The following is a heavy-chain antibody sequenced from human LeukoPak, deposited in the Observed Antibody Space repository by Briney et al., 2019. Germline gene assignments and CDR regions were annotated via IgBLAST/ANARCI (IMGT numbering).Heavy chain of an antibody. CDR1: GGTFSSYA. D-gene: IGHD5-12*01. CDR3: ATTYSGYEGCFDY. CDR2: IIPILGIA. V-gene: IGHV1-69*04. J-gene: IGHJ4*02. Sequence: ASVEVSCKSSGGTFSSYAISWVRPAPGQGLEWMGRIIPILGIANYAQKFQGRVTITADKSTSTAYMEMSSLRSEDTAVYYCATTYSGYEGCFDYWGQGTLVTVSS.